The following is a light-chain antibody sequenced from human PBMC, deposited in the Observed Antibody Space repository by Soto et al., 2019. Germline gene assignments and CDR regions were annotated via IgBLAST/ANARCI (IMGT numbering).Light chain of an antibody. CDR2: EVT. Sequence: QSALAQPASVSGSPGQSITISCAGTNRDVGGYNYVSWYQQYPGKAPKLIIYEVTYRPSGVSNRFSGSKSGNTASLTISGLQAEDEADYYCGSYSSSSDLDVIFGGGTKLTVL. J-gene: IGLJ2*01. CDR3: GSYSSSSDLDVI. V-gene: IGLV2-14*01. CDR1: NRDVGGYNY.